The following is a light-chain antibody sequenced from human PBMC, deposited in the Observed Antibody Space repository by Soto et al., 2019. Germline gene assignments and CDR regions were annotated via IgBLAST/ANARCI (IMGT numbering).Light chain of an antibody. Sequence: DVQLTQSPSFMSASVGDRVSITCRASQGISTFLALYQQHPGTAPKRLIYDASNLQSGVPSRFSGSGSGTEFTLTISSLQPEDFATYYCQQVNNYPLTFGGGTKVEIK. CDR2: DAS. CDR3: QQVNNYPLT. J-gene: IGKJ4*01. CDR1: QGISTF. V-gene: IGKV1-9*01.